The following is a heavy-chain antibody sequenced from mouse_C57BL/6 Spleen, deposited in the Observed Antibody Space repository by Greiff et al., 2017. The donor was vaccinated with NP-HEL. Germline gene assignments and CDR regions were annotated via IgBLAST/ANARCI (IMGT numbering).Heavy chain of an antibody. J-gene: IGHJ1*03. CDR1: GYTFTSYW. D-gene: IGHD2-2*01. CDR3: ARFYCGYGDWYFEV. CDR2: IDPSDSET. V-gene: IGHV1-52*01. Sequence: QVQLQQPGAELVRPGSSVKLSCKASGYTFTSYWMHWVKQRPIQGLEWIGNIDPSDSETHYNQQFKDKSTLTVDKSSSTAYMQLSSLTSENSAVYYCARFYCGYGDWYFEVWGTAATVTASS.